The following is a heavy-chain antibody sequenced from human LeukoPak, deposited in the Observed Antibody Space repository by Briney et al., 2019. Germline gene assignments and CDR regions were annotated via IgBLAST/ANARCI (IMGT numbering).Heavy chain of an antibody. Sequence: ASVKVSCKASGYTFTSYGISWVRQAPGQGLEWMGWISAYNGNTNYAQKLQGRVTMTTDTSTSTAYMELRSLRSDDTAVYYCARERWIFGVVINRGFDPWGQGTLVTVSS. V-gene: IGHV1-18*01. J-gene: IGHJ5*02. CDR3: ARERWIFGVVINRGFDP. D-gene: IGHD3-3*01. CDR2: ISAYNGNT. CDR1: GYTFTSYG.